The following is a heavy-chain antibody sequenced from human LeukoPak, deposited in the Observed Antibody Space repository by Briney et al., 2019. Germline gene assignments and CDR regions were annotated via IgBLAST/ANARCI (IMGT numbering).Heavy chain of an antibody. Sequence: GASVKVSCKASGYTFTSHYMHWVRQAPGQGLEWMGIINPSGGSTSYAQKFQGRVTMTRDMSTSTVYMELSRLRSDDTAVYYCATLATSMITFGGVIRNDYWGQGTLVTVSS. V-gene: IGHV1-46*01. D-gene: IGHD3-16*02. CDR3: ATLATSMITFGGVIRNDY. J-gene: IGHJ4*02. CDR2: INPSGGST. CDR1: GYTFTSHY.